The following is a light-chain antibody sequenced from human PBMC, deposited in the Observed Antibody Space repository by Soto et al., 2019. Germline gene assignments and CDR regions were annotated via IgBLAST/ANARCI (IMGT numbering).Light chain of an antibody. CDR2: GAS. Sequence: EIVLTQSPGTLSLSPGERATLSCRASQSVSSSYLAWYQQKPGQGPRLLIYGASSRATGIPDRFSGSGSGTDFTLTISRLEPEDLAVYYCQQYGSSLWTFGQGTKVEIK. J-gene: IGKJ1*01. CDR1: QSVSSSY. CDR3: QQYGSSLWT. V-gene: IGKV3-20*01.